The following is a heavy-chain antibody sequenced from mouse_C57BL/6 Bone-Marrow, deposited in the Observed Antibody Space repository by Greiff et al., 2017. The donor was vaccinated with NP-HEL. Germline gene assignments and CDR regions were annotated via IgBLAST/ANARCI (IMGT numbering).Heavy chain of an antibody. CDR3: AITGLCDSHYFDY. CDR2: IHPSDSAT. D-gene: IGHD3-1*01. CDR1: GYTFTSYW. J-gene: IGHJ2*01. Sequence: VQLQQPGAELVKPGASVKVSCKASGYTFTSYWMHWVKQRPGQGLEWIGRIHPSDSATNYNQKFKGKATLTVDKSSSTAYMQLSSLTSEDSAVYYCAITGLCDSHYFDYWGQGTTLTVSS. V-gene: IGHV1-74*01.